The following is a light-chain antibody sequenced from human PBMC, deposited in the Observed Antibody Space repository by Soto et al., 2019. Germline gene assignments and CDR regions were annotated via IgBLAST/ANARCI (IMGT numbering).Light chain of an antibody. CDR3: CSYAGSYTFNYV. CDR2: DVS. CDR1: SSDVGGYNY. V-gene: IGLV2-11*01. J-gene: IGLJ1*01. Sequence: QSVLTQPRSVSGSPGQSVTISCTGTSSDVGGYNYVSWYQQHPSKAPKLMIYDVSKRPSGVPDRFSGSKSGNTASLTISGLQAEDEADYYCCSYAGSYTFNYVFGTGTKVTVL.